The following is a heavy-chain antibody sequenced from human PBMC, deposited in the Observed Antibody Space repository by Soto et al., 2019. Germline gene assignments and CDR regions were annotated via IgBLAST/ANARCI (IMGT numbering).Heavy chain of an antibody. Sequence: PSETLSLTCAVYGGSFSGYYWSWIRQPPGKGLEWIAQIIHSGSTNYNPSLKSRVTISVDTSKNQFSLKLSSVTAADTAVYYCARGRGDYVWGSYRTGEEVDYWGQGTLVTVSS. D-gene: IGHD3-16*02. CDR1: GGSFSGYY. J-gene: IGHJ4*02. V-gene: IGHV4-34*01. CDR3: ARGRGDYVWGSYRTGEEVDY. CDR2: IIHSGST.